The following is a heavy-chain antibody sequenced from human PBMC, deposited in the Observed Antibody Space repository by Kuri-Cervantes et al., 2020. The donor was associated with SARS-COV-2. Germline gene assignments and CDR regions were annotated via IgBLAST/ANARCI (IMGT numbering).Heavy chain of an antibody. D-gene: IGHD3-22*01. V-gene: IGHV4-34*01. CDR2: INHSGST. CDR1: GGSFSGYY. J-gene: IGHJ4*02. CDR3: ARDTYYYDSSGYYRQFDY. Sequence: ESLKISCAVYGGSFSGYYWSWIRQPPGKGLEWIGEINHSGSTNYNPSLKSRVTISVDTSKNQFSLKLSSVTAADTAVYYCARDTYYYDSSGYYRQFDYWGQGTLVTVSS.